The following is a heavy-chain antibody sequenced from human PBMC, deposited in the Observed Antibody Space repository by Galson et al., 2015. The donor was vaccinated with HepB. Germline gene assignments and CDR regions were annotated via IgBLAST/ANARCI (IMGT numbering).Heavy chain of an antibody. J-gene: IGHJ4*02. Sequence: SVKVSCKASGYTFKSYFMHWVRQAPGQGLEWMGVINPSATFIEYTQKFQGRLTMTVDTSTTTIYMELSSLRSEDTAIYYCARQVHHGSYWGQDFWGQGTLVTVSS. V-gene: IGHV1-46*02. D-gene: IGHD1-26*01. CDR1: GYTFKSYF. CDR2: INPSATFI. CDR3: ARQVHHGSYWGQDF.